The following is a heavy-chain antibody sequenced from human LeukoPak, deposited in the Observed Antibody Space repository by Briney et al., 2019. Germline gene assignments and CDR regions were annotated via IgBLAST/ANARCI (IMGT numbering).Heavy chain of an antibody. CDR1: GYTFTGYY. CDR2: INPSGGST. D-gene: IGHD6-13*01. V-gene: IGHV1-46*01. Sequence: ASVKVSCKASGYTFTGYYMHWVRQAPGQGLEWMGIINPSGGSTSYAQKFQGRVTMTRDMSTSTVYMELSSLRSEDTAVYYCAGALSSSWYFDYWGQGTLVTVSS. CDR3: AGALSSSWYFDY. J-gene: IGHJ4*02.